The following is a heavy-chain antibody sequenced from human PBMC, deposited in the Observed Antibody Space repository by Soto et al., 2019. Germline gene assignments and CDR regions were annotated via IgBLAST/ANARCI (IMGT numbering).Heavy chain of an antibody. V-gene: IGHV3-23*01. J-gene: IGHJ4*02. CDR1: GFTFTNYA. CDR3: AKKYQYDSGTYLYHFEY. D-gene: IGHD3-10*01. Sequence: EVQLLESGGGLVQPGGSLRLSCAASGFTFTNYAMSWIRRAPGKGLEWVSTVGWSGSRTYYAEPGKGRFTIARDNSKNTLYLQMSSLRVEDTAVYYCAKKYQYDSGTYLYHFEYWGQGTLVIVSS. CDR2: VGWSGSRT.